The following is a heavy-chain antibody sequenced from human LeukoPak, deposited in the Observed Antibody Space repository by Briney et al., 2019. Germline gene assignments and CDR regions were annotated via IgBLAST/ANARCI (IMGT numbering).Heavy chain of an antibody. CDR1: ALTCSRYG. CDR3: ANQVRSGWWHFDY. D-gene: IGHD6-19*01. J-gene: IGHJ4*02. V-gene: IGHV3-23*01. CDR2: MSGSGGST. Sequence: GRSLRHSYAAAALTCSRYGMSWVRQAPGKGLDWVSAMSGSGGSTYYADSVKGRFTISRDNSKNTLYLQMNSLRAEDTAVYYCANQVRSGWWHFDYWGQGTLVTVSS.